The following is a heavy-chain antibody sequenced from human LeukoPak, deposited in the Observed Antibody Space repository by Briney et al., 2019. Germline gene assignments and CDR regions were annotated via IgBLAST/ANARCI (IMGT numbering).Heavy chain of an antibody. CDR2: IYWDNGK. CDR3: AHRPPGYMSGWDNCYFDS. J-gene: IGHJ4*02. V-gene: IGHV2-5*02. Sequence: SGPTLLKPTQTLTLTCTFSGFSFSTNQVGVGWIRQSPGKALEWLAVIYWDNGKRYSPSLRSRLSISQDTSETRVVLTMPNVDPADTGTYFCAHRPPGYMSGWDNCYFDSWAPGTLVTVSS. CDR1: GFSFSTNQVG. D-gene: IGHD6-19*01.